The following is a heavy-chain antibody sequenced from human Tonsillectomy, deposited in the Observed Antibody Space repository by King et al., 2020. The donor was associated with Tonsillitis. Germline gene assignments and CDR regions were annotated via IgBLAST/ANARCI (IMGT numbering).Heavy chain of an antibody. CDR1: GFTFSSYA. D-gene: IGHD3-16*01. J-gene: IGHJ4*02. Sequence: VQLVESGGGVVQPGRSLRLSCAASGFTFSSYAMHWVRQAPGKGLEWVAVISYDGGNKYYADSVKGRFTISRDISKNTLYLQMNSLRAEDTAVYFCARAGLSASYFDYWGQGTLVTVSS. CDR3: ARAGLSASYFDY. V-gene: IGHV3-30*04. CDR2: ISYDGGNK.